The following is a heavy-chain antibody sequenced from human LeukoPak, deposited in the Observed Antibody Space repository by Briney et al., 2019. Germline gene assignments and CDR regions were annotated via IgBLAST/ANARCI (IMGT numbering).Heavy chain of an antibody. J-gene: IGHJ3*02. CDR3: AILDAFDI. Sequence: ASVKVSCKASGYTFTGYYMHWVRQAPGQGLEWMGGFDPEDGETIYAQKFQGRVTMTEDTSTDTAYMELSSLRSEDTAVYYCAILDAFDIWGQGTMVTISS. V-gene: IGHV1-24*01. CDR2: FDPEDGET. CDR1: GYTFTGYY.